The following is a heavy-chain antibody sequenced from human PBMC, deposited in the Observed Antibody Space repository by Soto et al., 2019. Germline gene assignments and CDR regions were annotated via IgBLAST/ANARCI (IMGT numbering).Heavy chain of an antibody. CDR3: AKDRYYYGSEIFDY. V-gene: IGHV3-23*01. D-gene: IGHD3-10*01. CDR1: GFTFSSYA. Sequence: SGGSLRLSCAASGFTFSSYAMSWVRQAPGKWLEWVSAISGSDGSTYYADSVKGRFTISRDNSKNTLYLQMNSLRAEDTAVYYCAKDRYYYGSEIFDYWGQGXLVTVYS. J-gene: IGHJ4*02. CDR2: ISGSDGST.